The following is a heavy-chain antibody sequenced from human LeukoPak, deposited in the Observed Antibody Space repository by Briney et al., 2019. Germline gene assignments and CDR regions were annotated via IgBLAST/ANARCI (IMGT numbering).Heavy chain of an antibody. J-gene: IGHJ4*02. Sequence: ASVKVSCKASGYTFTSYGISWVRQAPGQGLEWMGWISAYNGNANYAQKLQGRVTMTTDTSTSTAYMELRSLRSDDTAVYYCARNDYGDPPADWWGQGTLVTVSS. CDR1: GYTFTSYG. CDR3: ARNDYGDPPADW. V-gene: IGHV1-18*01. D-gene: IGHD4-17*01. CDR2: ISAYNGNA.